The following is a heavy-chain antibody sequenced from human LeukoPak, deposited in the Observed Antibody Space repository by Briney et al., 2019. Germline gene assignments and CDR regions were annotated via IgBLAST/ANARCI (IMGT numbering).Heavy chain of an antibody. Sequence: ASVKVSCKASGYTFTSYGISWVRQAPGRGLEWMGWISAYNGNTNYAQKLQGRVTMTTDTSTSTAYMELRSLRSDDTAVYYCARAQSVVFGFGEYMGAWGQGTLVTVSS. J-gene: IGHJ5*02. CDR3: ARAQSVVFGFGEYMGA. CDR2: ISAYNGNT. D-gene: IGHD3-10*01. CDR1: GYTFTSYG. V-gene: IGHV1-18*01.